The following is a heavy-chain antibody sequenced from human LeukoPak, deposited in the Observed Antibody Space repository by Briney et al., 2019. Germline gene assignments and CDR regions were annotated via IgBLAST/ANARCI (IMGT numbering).Heavy chain of an antibody. Sequence: GGSLRLSCAASGFSFSSYWMHWVRQAPGKGLVWVSRINTDGSSPSYADSVVKGRFTISRDNAKNTLYLQMNGLRAEDTAVYYCARAWHQTDYWGQGTLVTVSS. V-gene: IGHV3-74*01. CDR3: ARAWHQTDY. CDR1: GFSFSSYW. J-gene: IGHJ4*02. CDR2: INTDGSSP.